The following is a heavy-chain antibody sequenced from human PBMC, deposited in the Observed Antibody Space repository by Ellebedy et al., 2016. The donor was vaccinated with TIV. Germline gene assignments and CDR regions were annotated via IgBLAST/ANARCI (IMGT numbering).Heavy chain of an antibody. CDR3: AKATYYYDSSGYPDY. D-gene: IGHD3-22*01. V-gene: IGHV3-33*06. J-gene: IGHJ4*02. Sequence: PGGSLRLSCAASGFTFSSYGMHWVRQAPGKGLEWVAVIWYDGSNKYYADSVKGRFTISRDNSKNTLYLQMNSLRAEDTAVYYCAKATYYYDSSGYPDYWGQGTLVTVSS. CDR1: GFTFSSYG. CDR2: IWYDGSNK.